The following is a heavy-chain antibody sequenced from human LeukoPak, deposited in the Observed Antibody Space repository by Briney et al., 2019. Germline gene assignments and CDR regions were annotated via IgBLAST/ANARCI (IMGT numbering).Heavy chain of an antibody. D-gene: IGHD2-21*02. V-gene: IGHV1-18*01. CDR2: ISAYNGNT. J-gene: IGHJ4*02. CDR3: ARDVAYCGGDCYSYFDY. Sequence: ASVKVSCKASGYTFTSYGISWVRQAPGQGLEWMGWISAYNGNTNYAQKLQGRVTMTTDTSTSTAYMELRSLRSDDTAVYYCARDVAYCGGDCYSYFDYWGQGTLVTVSS. CDR1: GYTFTSYG.